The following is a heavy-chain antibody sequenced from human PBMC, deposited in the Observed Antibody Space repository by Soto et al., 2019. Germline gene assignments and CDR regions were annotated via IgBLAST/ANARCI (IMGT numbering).Heavy chain of an antibody. J-gene: IGHJ4*02. CDR2: IYHSGST. CDR1: GGSISSYY. V-gene: IGHV4-59*12. Sequence: PSETLSLTCTVSGGSISSYYWSWIRQPPGKGLEWIGYIYHSGSTYYNPSLKSRVTISVDRSKNQFSLKLSSVTAADTAVYYCARDRENSSGWYDYWGQGTLVTVSS. CDR3: ARDRENSSGWYDY. D-gene: IGHD6-19*01.